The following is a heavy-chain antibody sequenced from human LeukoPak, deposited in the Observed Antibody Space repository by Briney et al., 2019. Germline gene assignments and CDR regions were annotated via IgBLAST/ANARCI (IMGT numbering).Heavy chain of an antibody. CDR1: GGTFSIYA. Sequence: SVKVSCTASGGTFSIYAISWVRKAHGQGIEWMGRMIPILGIANYAQKFQGRVTITADKSTSTAYMELSSLRSEDTAVYYCARDHYCSGGSCYTRRYRFDYWGQGTLVTVSP. D-gene: IGHD2-15*01. CDR2: MIPILGIA. J-gene: IGHJ4*02. V-gene: IGHV1-69*04. CDR3: ARDHYCSGGSCYTRRYRFDY.